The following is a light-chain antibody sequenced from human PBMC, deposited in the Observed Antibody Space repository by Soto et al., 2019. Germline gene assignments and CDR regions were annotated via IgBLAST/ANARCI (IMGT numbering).Light chain of an antibody. CDR3: QHYDFSSGLT. J-gene: IGKJ4*01. V-gene: IGKV1-5*03. CDR2: TAS. CDR1: QSISSW. Sequence: DIQMTQSPSILSASVGDRVTITCRASQSISSWLAWYQQRPGKAPNLLIHTASTLKSGVPSRFSANGSGTEFTLTISSLQPDDFAVYYCQHYDFSSGLTFGGGTRMEI.